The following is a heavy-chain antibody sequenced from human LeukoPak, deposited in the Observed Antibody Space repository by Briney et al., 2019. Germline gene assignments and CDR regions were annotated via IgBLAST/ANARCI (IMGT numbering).Heavy chain of an antibody. CDR1: GFTLSTYA. Sequence: PGGSLRLSCAASGFTLSTYAMSWVRQTPGKGLEWVAATSSSDAGTYHAASVRGRFTISRDNSKNTLYLQMNSLRAEDTAVYYCARDRRWQQAPYYYYYMDVWGKGTTVTVSS. CDR3: ARDRRWQQAPYYYYYMDV. V-gene: IGHV3-23*01. D-gene: IGHD6-13*01. CDR2: TSSSDAGT. J-gene: IGHJ6*03.